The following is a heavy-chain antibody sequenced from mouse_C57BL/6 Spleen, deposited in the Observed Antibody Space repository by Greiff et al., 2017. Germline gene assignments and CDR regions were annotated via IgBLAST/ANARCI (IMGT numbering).Heavy chain of an antibody. CDR2: IDPETGGT. D-gene: IGHD1-1*01. Sequence: VQLQQSGAELVRPGASVTLSCKASGYTFTDYEMHWVKQTPVHGLEWIGAIDPETGGTAYNQKFKGKAILTADKSSSTAYMELRSLTSEDSAVYYCTDYYGSSVWYFDYWGQGTTLTVSS. V-gene: IGHV1-15*01. CDR3: TDYYGSSVWYFDY. CDR1: GYTFTDYE. J-gene: IGHJ2*01.